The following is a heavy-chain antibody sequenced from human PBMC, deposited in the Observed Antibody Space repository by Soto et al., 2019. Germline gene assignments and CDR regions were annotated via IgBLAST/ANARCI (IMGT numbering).Heavy chain of an antibody. D-gene: IGHD3-10*01. Sequence: QVHLVQSGAEVKKPGASVKVSCKGSGYAFTTYGITWVRQAPGQGLEWMGWISAHNGNTNYAQKLQGRVTVTRDTSTSTAYMELRSLRSDDTAVYYCARMRDGEYWGQGDLVTVSS. CDR1: GYAFTTYG. V-gene: IGHV1-18*01. CDR3: ARMRDGEY. J-gene: IGHJ4*02. CDR2: ISAHNGNT.